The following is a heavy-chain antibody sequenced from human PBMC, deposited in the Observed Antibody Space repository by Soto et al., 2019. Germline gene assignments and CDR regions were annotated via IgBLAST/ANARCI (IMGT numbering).Heavy chain of an antibody. CDR3: AREDYGRYYFDF. CDR1: GFVFRNYA. V-gene: IGHV3-30-3*01. Sequence: LRLSCAASGFVFRNYAMHWVRQAPGKGLEWVAVTSYDGSNKAYADSVKGRFTISRDNSKNTLFLQMNSLRAEDTAVYYCAREDYGRYYFDFWGQGTLVTVSS. D-gene: IGHD3-16*01. J-gene: IGHJ4*02. CDR2: TSYDGSNK.